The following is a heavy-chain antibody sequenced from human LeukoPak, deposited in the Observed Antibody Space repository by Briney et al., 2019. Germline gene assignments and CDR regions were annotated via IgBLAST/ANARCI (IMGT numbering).Heavy chain of an antibody. CDR1: GGSISSYY. CDR2: IYTSGST. Sequence: PSETLSLTCTVSGGSISSYYWSWLRQPAGKGLEWIGRIYTSGSTNYNPSLKSRVTMSVDTSKNQFSLKLSSVTAADTAVCYCARSYYDSSPDYWGQGTLVTVSS. V-gene: IGHV4-4*07. D-gene: IGHD3-22*01. CDR3: ARSYYDSSPDY. J-gene: IGHJ4*02.